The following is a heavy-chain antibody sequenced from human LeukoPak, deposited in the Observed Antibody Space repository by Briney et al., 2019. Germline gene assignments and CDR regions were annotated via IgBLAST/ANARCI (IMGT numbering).Heavy chain of an antibody. CDR3: ARHRVKYYYGSGSYYAWFDP. D-gene: IGHD3-10*01. CDR1: GFTFSSYW. CDR2: INHSGST. J-gene: IGHJ5*02. V-gene: IGHV4-34*01. Sequence: GSLRLSCAASGFTFSSYWMSWVRQAPGKGLEWIGEINHSGSTNYNPSLKSRVTISVDTSKNQFSLKLSSVTAADTAVYYCARHRVKYYYGSGSYYAWFDPWGQGTLVTVSS.